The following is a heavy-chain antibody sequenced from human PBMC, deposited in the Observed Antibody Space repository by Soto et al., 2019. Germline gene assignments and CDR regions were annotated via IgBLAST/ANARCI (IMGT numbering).Heavy chain of an antibody. V-gene: IGHV3-30*18. Sequence: PGGSLRLSCAASGFTFSNYAMHWVRQAPGKGLEWVAVISYDGSDKYYADSVKGRFTISRDNSKSTLNMQMNSLRADDTAVYYCTKALGELSPESYDYWGQGTLVTVSS. CDR3: TKALGELSPESYDY. CDR2: ISYDGSDK. CDR1: GFTFSNYA. D-gene: IGHD3-16*02. J-gene: IGHJ4*02.